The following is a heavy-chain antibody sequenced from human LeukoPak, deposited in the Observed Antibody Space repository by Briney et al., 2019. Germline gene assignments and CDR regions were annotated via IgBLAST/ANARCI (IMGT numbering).Heavy chain of an antibody. V-gene: IGHV2-70*11. Sequence: ESGPTLVNPTQTLTLTCTFSGFSLSTSGMCVSWIRQPPGKALEWLARIDWDDDKYYSTSLKTRLTISKDTSKNQVVLTMTNMDPVDTATYYSAVAKDTAMAGHRAIFYFDYWGQGTLVTVSS. CDR3: AVAKDTAMAGHRAIFYFDY. CDR1: GFSLSTSGMC. CDR2: IDWDDDK. J-gene: IGHJ4*02. D-gene: IGHD5-18*01.